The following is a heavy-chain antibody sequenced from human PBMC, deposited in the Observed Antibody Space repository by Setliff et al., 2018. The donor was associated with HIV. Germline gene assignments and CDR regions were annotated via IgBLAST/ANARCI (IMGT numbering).Heavy chain of an antibody. D-gene: IGHD5-18*01. CDR2: IDYRGSA. CDR1: GGPLSSYY. V-gene: IGHV4-59*08. Sequence: SETLSLTCTVSGGPLSSYYWNWIRQPPGKGLEWIGDIDYRGSANYNPSLQSRVIISADTSKNQFSLKLTSVTAADTAIYYCGRLSDTAMASFDSWGQGTLVTVSS. CDR3: GRLSDTAMASFDS. J-gene: IGHJ4*02.